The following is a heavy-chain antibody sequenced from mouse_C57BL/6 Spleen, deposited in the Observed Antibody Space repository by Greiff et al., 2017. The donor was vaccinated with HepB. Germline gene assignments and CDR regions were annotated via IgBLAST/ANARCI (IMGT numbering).Heavy chain of an antibody. D-gene: IGHD2-2*01. CDR1: GYTFTSYW. Sequence: QVQLQQPGAELVKPGASVKLSCKASGYTFTSYWMHWVKQRPGQGLEWIGMIHPNSGSTNYNEKFKSKATLTVDKSSSTAYMQLSSLTSEDSAVYYCARRRGYPYYYAMDYWGQGTSVTVPS. CDR3: ARRRGYPYYYAMDY. CDR2: IHPNSGST. V-gene: IGHV1-64*01. J-gene: IGHJ4*01.